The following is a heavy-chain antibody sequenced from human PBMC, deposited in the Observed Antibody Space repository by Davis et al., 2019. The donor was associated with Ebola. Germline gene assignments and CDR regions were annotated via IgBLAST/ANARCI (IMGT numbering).Heavy chain of an antibody. J-gene: IGHJ4*02. CDR2: ISWKSDRK. D-gene: IGHD4-17*01. V-gene: IGHV3-9*01. Sequence: GGSLRLSCVVSRFNFDDYGMHWVRQGPGKGLEWVSGISWKSDRKDYADSVKGRFTISRDNAKNSLYLQMDGLRVEDTALYYCVKDISTVTTGFDYWGQGTLVTVSS. CDR1: RFNFDDYG. CDR3: VKDISTVTTGFDY.